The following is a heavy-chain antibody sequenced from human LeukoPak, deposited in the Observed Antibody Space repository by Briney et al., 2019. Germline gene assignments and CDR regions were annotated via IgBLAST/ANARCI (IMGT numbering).Heavy chain of an antibody. CDR1: GGSFSGYY. Sequence: LETLSLTCAVYGGSFSGYYWSWIRQPPGKGLEWIGEINHRRSTNYNPSLKSRVTMSVDTSKNQFSLNLSSVTAADTAVYYCARGQFWSGYSIWGQGTLVTVSS. CDR2: INHRRST. V-gene: IGHV4-34*01. D-gene: IGHD3-3*02. CDR3: ARGQFWSGYSI. J-gene: IGHJ4*02.